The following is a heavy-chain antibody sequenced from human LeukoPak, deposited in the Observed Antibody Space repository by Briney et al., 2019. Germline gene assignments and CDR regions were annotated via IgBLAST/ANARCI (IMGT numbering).Heavy chain of an antibody. Sequence: GGSLRLSCAASGFTFSSYAMSWVRQAPGKGLECVSAISGSGGSTYYADSVKGRFTISRDNSKNTLYLQMNSLRAEDTAVYYCAKDFDWDYYDSSGYFDYWGQGTLVTVSS. V-gene: IGHV3-23*01. CDR1: GFTFSSYA. CDR3: AKDFDWDYYDSSGYFDY. CDR2: ISGSGGST. D-gene: IGHD3-22*01. J-gene: IGHJ4*02.